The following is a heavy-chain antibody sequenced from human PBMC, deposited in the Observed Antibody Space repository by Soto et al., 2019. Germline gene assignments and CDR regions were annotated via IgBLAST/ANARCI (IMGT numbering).Heavy chain of an antibody. CDR1: GGSISSSSYY. CDR3: ARYYYGSGSYVYGYYYYYYGMDV. D-gene: IGHD3-10*01. CDR2: IYYSGST. V-gene: IGHV4-39*01. J-gene: IGHJ6*02. Sequence: SETLSLTCTVSGGSISSSSYYWGWIRQPPGKGLEWIGSIYYSGSTYYNPSLKSRVTISVDTSKNQFSLKLSSVTAADTAVYYCARYYYGSGSYVYGYYYYYYGMDVWGQGTTVTVSS.